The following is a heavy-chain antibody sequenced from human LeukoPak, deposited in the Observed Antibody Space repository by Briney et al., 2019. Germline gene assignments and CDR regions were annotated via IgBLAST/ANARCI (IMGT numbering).Heavy chain of an antibody. Sequence: SETLSLTCTVSGGSISNINYYWGWIRQPPGKGLEWIGRIYTSGSTNYNPSLKSRVTISVDTSKNQFSLKLSSVTAADTAVYYCARDQIGYCSSTSCIYYYYMDVWGKGTTVTVSS. D-gene: IGHD2-2*01. CDR2: IYTSGST. CDR1: GGSISNINYY. V-gene: IGHV4-39*07. CDR3: ARDQIGYCSSTSCIYYYYMDV. J-gene: IGHJ6*03.